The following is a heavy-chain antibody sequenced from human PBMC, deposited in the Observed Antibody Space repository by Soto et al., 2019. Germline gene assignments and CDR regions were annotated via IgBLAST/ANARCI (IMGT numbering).Heavy chain of an antibody. Sequence: ASVKVSCKASGYTFTSHDINWVRQATGQGLEWMGWMNPNSGNTGYAQKFQGRVTMTRNTSISTAYMELSSLRSDDTAVYYCARWDYGVYARFDYWGQGTLVTVSS. D-gene: IGHD4-17*01. V-gene: IGHV1-8*01. CDR1: GYTFTSHD. CDR3: ARWDYGVYARFDY. J-gene: IGHJ4*02. CDR2: MNPNSGNT.